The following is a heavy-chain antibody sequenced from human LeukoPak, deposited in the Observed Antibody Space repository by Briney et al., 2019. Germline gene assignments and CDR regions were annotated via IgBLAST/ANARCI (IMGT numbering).Heavy chain of an antibody. Sequence: GGSLRLSCAASGFTFSSYSMNWVRQAPGKGLEWVSYISSSSSTIYYADSVKGRFTISRDNAKNSLYLQMNSLRDEDTAVYYCARVRLRFWEWLLDYWRRGTLVSVSS. CDR1: GFTFSSYS. CDR2: ISSSSSTI. D-gene: IGHD3-3*01. CDR3: ARVRLRFWEWLLDY. V-gene: IGHV3-48*02. J-gene: IGHJ4*02.